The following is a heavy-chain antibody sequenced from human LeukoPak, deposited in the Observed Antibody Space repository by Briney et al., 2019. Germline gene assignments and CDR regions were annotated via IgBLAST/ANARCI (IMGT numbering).Heavy chain of an antibody. CDR1: GFTFSSYS. J-gene: IGHJ4*02. D-gene: IGHD6-19*01. CDR3: ARDFRVEYSSCWVDY. Sequence: GGSLRLSCAASGFTFSSYSMNWVRQAPGKGLEWVSYISSSSSTIFYADSVKGRFTISRDNSKNTLYLQMNSLRAEDTAVYYCARDFRVEYSSCWVDYWGQGTLVTVSS. CDR2: ISSSSSTI. V-gene: IGHV3-48*01.